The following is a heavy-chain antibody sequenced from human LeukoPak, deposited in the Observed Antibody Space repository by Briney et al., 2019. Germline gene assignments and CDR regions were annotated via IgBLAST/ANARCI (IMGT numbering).Heavy chain of an antibody. CDR3: ARMWSTATSGWNWFDP. CDR2: INPNSGDT. Sequence: ASVKVSCKASGYTFTDYYVYWVRQAPGQGLEWMGWINPNSGDTNYAQKFQGRVTMTRDTSISTAYMDLSSLRSDDTAIYYCARMWSTATSGWNWFDPWGQGTLVTVSS. D-gene: IGHD4-11*01. V-gene: IGHV1-2*02. CDR1: GYTFTDYY. J-gene: IGHJ5*02.